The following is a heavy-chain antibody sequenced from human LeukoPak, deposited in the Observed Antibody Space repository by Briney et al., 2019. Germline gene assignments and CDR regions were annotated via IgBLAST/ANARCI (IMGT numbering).Heavy chain of an antibody. CDR1: GFTFNNYA. Sequence: GGSLRLSCAASGFTFNNYAMSWVRQAPGKGLEWVSSISSSSSYIYFADSVKGRFTVSRDNTKNSLYLQMNSLRAEDTAVYYCASGSTSGLFDYWGQGTLVTVSS. J-gene: IGHJ4*02. CDR3: ASGSTSGLFDY. D-gene: IGHD1-26*01. CDR2: ISSSSSYI. V-gene: IGHV3-21*01.